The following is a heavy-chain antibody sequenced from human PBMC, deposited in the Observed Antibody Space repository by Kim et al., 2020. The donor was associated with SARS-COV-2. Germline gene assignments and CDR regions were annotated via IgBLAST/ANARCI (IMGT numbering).Heavy chain of an antibody. CDR2: MNPNSGNT. J-gene: IGHJ6*02. CDR3: ARVSSSWYGLYYGMDV. V-gene: IGHV1-8*01. CDR1: GYTFTSYD. D-gene: IGHD6-13*01. Sequence: ASVKVFCKASGYTFTSYDINWVRQATGQGLEWMGWMNPNSGNTGYAQKFQGRVTMTRNTSISTAYMELSSLRSEDTAVYYCARVSSSWYGLYYGMDVWGQGTTVTVSS.